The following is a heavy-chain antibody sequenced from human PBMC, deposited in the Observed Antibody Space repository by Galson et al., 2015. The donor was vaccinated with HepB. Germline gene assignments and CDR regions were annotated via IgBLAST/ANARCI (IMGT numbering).Heavy chain of an antibody. CDR1: GFTFSSYS. CDR3: ARDSGSSWYGKAFDI. J-gene: IGHJ3*02. V-gene: IGHV3-48*01. Sequence: SLRLSCAASGFTFSSYSMNWVRQAPGKGLEWVSYISSSSSIIYYADSMKGRFTIPRDNAKNSLYLQMNSLRAEDTAVYYCARDSGSSWYGKAFDIWGQGTMVTVSS. D-gene: IGHD6-13*01. CDR2: ISSSSSII.